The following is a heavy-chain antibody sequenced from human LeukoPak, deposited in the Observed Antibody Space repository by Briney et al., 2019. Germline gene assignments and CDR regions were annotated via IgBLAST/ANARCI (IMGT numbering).Heavy chain of an antibody. Sequence: GGSLRLSCAASGFTFSSYAMHWVRQAPGKGLEWVAVISYDGSNKYYADSVKGRFTISRDNSKNTLYLQMNSLRAEDTAVYYCARAPGVAAENFDYWGQGTLVTVSS. CDR1: GFTFSSYA. CDR2: ISYDGSNK. D-gene: IGHD2-15*01. J-gene: IGHJ4*02. V-gene: IGHV3-30-3*01. CDR3: ARAPGVAAENFDY.